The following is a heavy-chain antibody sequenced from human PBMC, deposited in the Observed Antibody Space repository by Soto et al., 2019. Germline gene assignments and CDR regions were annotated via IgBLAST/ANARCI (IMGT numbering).Heavy chain of an antibody. V-gene: IGHV4-39*01. D-gene: IGHD2-2*01. CDR1: GGSISSSGYY. CDR2: VYYSEST. CDR3: ATLECNSASCVPLGR. J-gene: IGHJ5*02. Sequence: QLHLQESGPGLVKPSETLSLTCTVSGGSISSSGYYWGWIRQPPGKGLEWIGSVYYSESTSYNPSLTSRVTTSVNRSNNPLDLTLSPVTAAVSAVYSCATLECNSASCVPLGRWGQGTLVTVSS.